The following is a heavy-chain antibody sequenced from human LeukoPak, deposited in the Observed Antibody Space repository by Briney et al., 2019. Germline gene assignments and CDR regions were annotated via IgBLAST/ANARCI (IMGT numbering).Heavy chain of an antibody. Sequence: PGGSLRLSCAASGFTFSSYEMNWVRQAPGKGLEWVSYISSSGSTIYYADSVKGRFTISRDNAKNSLYLQMNSLRAEDTAVYYCASETLQGAPYYMHVWGKGTTVTVSS. CDR3: ASETLQGAPYYMHV. CDR1: GFTFSSYE. V-gene: IGHV3-48*03. CDR2: ISSSGSTI. J-gene: IGHJ6*03. D-gene: IGHD3-16*01.